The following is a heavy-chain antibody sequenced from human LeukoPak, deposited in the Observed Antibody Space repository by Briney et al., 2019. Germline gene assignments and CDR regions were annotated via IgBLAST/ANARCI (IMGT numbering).Heavy chain of an antibody. V-gene: IGHV3-30*04. J-gene: IGHJ4*02. CDR3: ARVVVAGTGGHGYFDY. CDR2: ISYDGSNR. CDR1: GFTFSRYA. Sequence: PGGSLRLSCAASGFTFSRYAMHWVRQAPGKGLEWVAVISYDGSNRYYADSVKGRFSISRDNSKNTLYLQMNSLRAEDTAVYYCARVVVAGTGGHGYFDYWGQGTLVTVSS. D-gene: IGHD6-19*01.